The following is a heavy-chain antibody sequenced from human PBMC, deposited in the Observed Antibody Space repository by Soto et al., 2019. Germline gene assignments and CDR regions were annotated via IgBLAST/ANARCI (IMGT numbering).Heavy chain of an antibody. CDR2: ISAYDGNT. CDR3: ARGESDCYDSSGYYDY. CDR1: GYTFTSYG. Sequence: ASVKVSCKASGYTFTSYGISWVRQAPGQGLEWMGWISAYDGNTNYAQKLQGRVTMTTDTSTSTAYLELRSLRSDDTAVYYCARGESDCYDSSGYYDYWGQGTLVTVSS. D-gene: IGHD3-22*01. V-gene: IGHV1-18*01. J-gene: IGHJ4*02.